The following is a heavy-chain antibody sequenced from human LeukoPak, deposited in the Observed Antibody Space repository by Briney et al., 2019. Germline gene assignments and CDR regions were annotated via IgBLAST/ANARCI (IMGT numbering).Heavy chain of an antibody. J-gene: IGHJ3*02. CDR1: GYSFSSYW. V-gene: IGHV5-51*01. CDR3: ASRNQLLSDAFDI. CDR2: IYPGDSDT. D-gene: IGHD2-2*01. Sequence: PGESLKISCKGSGYSFSSYWIAWVRQMPGKGLEWMGIIYPGDSDTRYSPSFQGQVTISADKSINTAYLQWSSLKASDTAMYYCASRNQLLSDAFDIWGQGTMVTVSS.